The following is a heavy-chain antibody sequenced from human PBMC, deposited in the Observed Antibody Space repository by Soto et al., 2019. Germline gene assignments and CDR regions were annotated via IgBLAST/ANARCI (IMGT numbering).Heavy chain of an antibody. CDR3: ARDTGDGTFDF. V-gene: IGHV1-3*01. Sequence: ASVKVSCKASGYTFSSYAMHWVRQAPGQRLEWMGWINAGYGNTKSSQKFQDRVTISRDASASTAYMELTSLRSEDTAVYYCARDTGDGTFDFWGQGTLVTVSS. J-gene: IGHJ4*02. CDR2: INAGYGNT. D-gene: IGHD7-27*01. CDR1: GYTFSSYA.